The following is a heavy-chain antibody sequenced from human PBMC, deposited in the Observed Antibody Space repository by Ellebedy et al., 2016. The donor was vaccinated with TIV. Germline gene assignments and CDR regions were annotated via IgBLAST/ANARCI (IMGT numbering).Heavy chain of an antibody. J-gene: IGHJ4*02. V-gene: IGHV3-66*01. D-gene: IGHD5-12*01. CDR3: AREGGYSGYENFDY. Sequence: GESLKISCAASGFSVGDNYMSWVRQAPGKGLQWVSILYSGGATFYGDSVKGRFTISRDNAKNSLYLQMNSLRAEDTAVYYCAREGGYSGYENFDYWGQGTLVTVSS. CDR1: GFSVGDNY. CDR2: LYSGGAT.